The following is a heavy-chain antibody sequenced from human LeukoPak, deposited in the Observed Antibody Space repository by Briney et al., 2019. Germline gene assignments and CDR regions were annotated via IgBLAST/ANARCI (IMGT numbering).Heavy chain of an antibody. Sequence: SETLSLTCTVSGASISSYYWSWIRQPPGKGLAWIGYIYYSGNTNYNPSLKSRVTISVDTSKNQFSLRLSSVTAADTAVYYCARYSGSYRPPHYFDYWGQGTLVTVSS. CDR1: GASISSYY. V-gene: IGHV4-59*01. D-gene: IGHD1-26*01. CDR2: IYYSGNT. CDR3: ARYSGSYRPPHYFDY. J-gene: IGHJ4*02.